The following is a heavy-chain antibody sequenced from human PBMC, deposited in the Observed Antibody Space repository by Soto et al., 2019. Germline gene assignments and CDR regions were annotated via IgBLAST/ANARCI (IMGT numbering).Heavy chain of an antibody. Sequence: WGSLRLSCAASGFTFSDYYMSWIRQAPGKGLEWVSYISSSSTYTNYADSVRGRFTISRDNAKNSLYLQMNSLRAEDTAVYYCARSYSSSWYGISPYWGQGTLVTVSS. CDR2: ISSSSTYT. CDR1: GFTFSDYY. J-gene: IGHJ4*02. D-gene: IGHD6-13*01. CDR3: ARSYSSSWYGISPY. V-gene: IGHV3-11*06.